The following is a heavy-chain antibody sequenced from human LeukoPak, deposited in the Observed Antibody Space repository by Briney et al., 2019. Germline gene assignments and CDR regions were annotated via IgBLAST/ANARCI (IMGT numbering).Heavy chain of an antibody. J-gene: IGHJ4*02. V-gene: IGHV4-59*01. D-gene: IGHD4-17*01. CDR1: GGSISSYY. Sequence: SETLSLTCTVSGGSISSYYWSWIRQPPGKGLEWIGYINYSGSTNYIPSLKSRVTISVDTSKNQFSLRLSSVTAADTAVYYCARSDYGDYSFDYWGQGTLVTVSS. CDR3: ARSDYGDYSFDY. CDR2: INYSGST.